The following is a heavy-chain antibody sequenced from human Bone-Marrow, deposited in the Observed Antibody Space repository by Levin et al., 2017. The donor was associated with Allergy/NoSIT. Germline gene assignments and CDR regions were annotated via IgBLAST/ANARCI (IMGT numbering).Heavy chain of an antibody. V-gene: IGHV3-23*01. CDR2: ISGSGGST. CDR1: GFTFSSYA. Sequence: GGSLRLSCAASGFTFSSYAMSWVRQAPGKGLEWVSAISGSGGSTYYADSVKGRFTISRDNSKNTLYLQMNSLRAEDTAVYYCAKDHEGLGDYGFSAFDYWGQGTLVTVSS. CDR3: AKDHEGLGDYGFSAFDY. J-gene: IGHJ4*02. D-gene: IGHD4-17*01.